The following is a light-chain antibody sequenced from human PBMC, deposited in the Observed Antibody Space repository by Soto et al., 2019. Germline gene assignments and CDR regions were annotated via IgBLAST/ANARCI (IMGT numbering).Light chain of an antibody. J-gene: IGKJ2*01. V-gene: IGKV3-15*01. CDR1: QGVSSN. CDR3: QQYNDWPYT. Sequence: EIVMTQSPATLSVSPGERATLSCRASQGVSSNLAWYQQKPGQAPRLLIYDASTRATGIPARFSGSGSGTEFTLTISSLQSEDFAVYYCQQYNDWPYTFGQGTKLDIK. CDR2: DAS.